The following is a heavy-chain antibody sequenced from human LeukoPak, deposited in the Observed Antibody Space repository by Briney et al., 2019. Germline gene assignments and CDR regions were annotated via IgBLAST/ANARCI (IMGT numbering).Heavy chain of an antibody. CDR2: LTGSGGST. CDR1: GFTFSTYS. CDR3: AKLIVGATNDAFDI. V-gene: IGHV3-23*01. Sequence: GGSLRLSCAASGFTFSTYSMSWVRQAPGRGLEWVAALTGSGGSTYYADSVKGRFTISRDNSQNTVYLQMNSLRAEDTAVYYCAKLIVGATNDAFDIWGQGTMVTVSS. D-gene: IGHD1-26*01. J-gene: IGHJ3*02.